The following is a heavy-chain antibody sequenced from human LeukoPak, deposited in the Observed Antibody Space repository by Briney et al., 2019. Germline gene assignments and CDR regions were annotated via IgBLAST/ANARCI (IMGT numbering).Heavy chain of an antibody. D-gene: IGHD2-21*02. J-gene: IGHJ3*01. CDR3: ASCHCGGVCLSSVAFDV. Sequence: PSETLSLTCTVSNGTVGSGGCSWSWIRQPPGKGLEWIGYAYHSAATYYTPSLKSRISIPTDRSKTHFSLRVRSVTAADTAVYFCASCHCGGVCLSSVAFDVWGHGTMVTVSS. CDR2: AYHSAAT. CDR1: NGTVGSGGCS. V-gene: IGHV4-30-2*01.